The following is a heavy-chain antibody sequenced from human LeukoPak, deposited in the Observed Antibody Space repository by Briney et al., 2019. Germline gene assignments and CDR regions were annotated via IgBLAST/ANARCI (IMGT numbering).Heavy chain of an antibody. CDR3: AGPGVVAASIDAFDI. D-gene: IGHD2-15*01. V-gene: IGHV5-10-1*01. J-gene: IGHJ3*02. CDR1: GYSFTSYW. Sequence: GESLRISCKGSGYSFTSYWISWVRQVPGKGLEWMGRIDPSDSYTNYSPSFQGHVTISADKSISTAYLQWSSLKASDTAMYYCAGPGVVAASIDAFDIWGQGTMVTVSS. CDR2: IDPSDSYT.